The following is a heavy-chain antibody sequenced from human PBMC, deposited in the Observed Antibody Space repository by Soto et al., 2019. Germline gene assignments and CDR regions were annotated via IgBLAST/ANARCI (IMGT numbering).Heavy chain of an antibody. J-gene: IGHJ6*02. CDR3: ARGSQQLVYYGMDV. CDR1: GGSFSGYY. D-gene: IGHD6-6*01. Sequence: QVQLQRWGVGLLKPSETLSLTCAVYGGSFSGYYWSWIRQPPGKGLEWIGEMNHSGSTNYNPSLKRRVTISVDTSKHQFSLKLRLVTAADTAVYYCARGSQQLVYYGMDVWGQGTTVTVSS. CDR2: MNHSGST. V-gene: IGHV4-34*01.